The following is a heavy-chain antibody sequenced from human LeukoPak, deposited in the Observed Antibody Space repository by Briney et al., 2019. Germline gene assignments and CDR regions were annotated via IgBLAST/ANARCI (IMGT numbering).Heavy chain of an antibody. Sequence: PGGSLRLSCAASGFNFSRNGMHWVRQAPGKGLEWVSFIRYDGSNKFYVDSVRGRFTISRDNSKNTLYLQMNSLRTEDTAVYYCARGCSSTSCYSYWGQGTLVTVSS. CDR3: ARGCSSTSCYSY. CDR2: IRYDGSNK. J-gene: IGHJ4*02. V-gene: IGHV3-30*02. CDR1: GFNFSRNG. D-gene: IGHD2-2*01.